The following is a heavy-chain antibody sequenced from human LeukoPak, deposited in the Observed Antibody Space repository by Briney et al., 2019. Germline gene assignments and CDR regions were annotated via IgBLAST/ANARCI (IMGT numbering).Heavy chain of an antibody. D-gene: IGHD4-17*01. V-gene: IGHV4-34*01. CDR3: ARGSPTGLGNYDAFDI. CDR1: GESFSGYY. CDR2: ISHSGRT. J-gene: IGHJ3*02. Sequence: SETLSLTCTVYGESFSGYYWTWIRQPPEKGLEWVGEISHSGRTNYNPSLESRVIILIDTSKNHFSLNLNSVTAADTAVYFYARGSPTGLGNYDAFDIWGQGTTVTVSS.